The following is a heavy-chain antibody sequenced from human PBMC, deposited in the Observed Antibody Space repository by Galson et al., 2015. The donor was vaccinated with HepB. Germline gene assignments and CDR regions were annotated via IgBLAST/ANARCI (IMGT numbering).Heavy chain of an antibody. Sequence: SLRLSCAASGFTFDDYAMHWVRQAPGKGLEWVSGISWNSGSIGYADSVKGRFTISRDNAKNSLYLQMNSLRAEDTALYYCAKDMSSSITTVRGGLDYWGQGTLVTVSS. CDR3: AKDMSSSITTVRGGLDY. CDR2: ISWNSGSI. J-gene: IGHJ4*02. V-gene: IGHV3-9*01. D-gene: IGHD3-10*01. CDR1: GFTFDDYA.